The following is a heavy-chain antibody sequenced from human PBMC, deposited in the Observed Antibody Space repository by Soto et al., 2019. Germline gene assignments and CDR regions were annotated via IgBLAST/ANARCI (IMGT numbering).Heavy chain of an antibody. CDR3: ARRSAAGTYYYYGMDV. CDR1: GYTFTSYY. CDR2: INPSGGST. J-gene: IGHJ6*02. Sequence: ASVKVSCKASGYTFTSYYMHWVRQAPGQGPEWMGIINPSGGSTSYAQKFQGRVTMTRDTSTSTVYMELSSLRSEDTAVYYCARRSAAGTYYYYGMDVWGQGTTVTVSS. V-gene: IGHV1-46*01. D-gene: IGHD6-13*01.